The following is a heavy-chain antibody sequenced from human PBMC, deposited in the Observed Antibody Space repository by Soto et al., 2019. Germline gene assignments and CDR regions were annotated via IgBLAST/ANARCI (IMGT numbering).Heavy chain of an antibody. J-gene: IGHJ4*02. Sequence: GVRRLSCXASGFTFSSYSMSWVRQAPGKGLEWVSGFRTSGDGGTTYYADSVKGRFTISRDNSKNMLFLQMNSLRAEDTAIYYCAKKVNSGPGSQYFDYWGQGTLVTVSS. CDR3: AKKVNSGPGSQYFDY. V-gene: IGHV3-23*01. CDR1: GFTFSSYS. CDR2: FRTSGDGGTT. D-gene: IGHD3-10*01.